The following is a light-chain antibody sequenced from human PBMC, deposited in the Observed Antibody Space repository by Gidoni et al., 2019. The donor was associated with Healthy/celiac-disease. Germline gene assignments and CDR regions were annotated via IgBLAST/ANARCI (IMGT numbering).Light chain of an antibody. J-gene: IGLJ2*01. Sequence: QLVLTQSPSASASLGASVKLTCTLSSGHSSSAIAWHQQQPEKGPRYLMKLNSDGSHSKGDGIPDRFSGSSSGAERYLTISSLQSEDEADYYCQTWGTGIRVVGGGTKLTVL. V-gene: IGLV4-69*01. CDR2: LNSDGSH. CDR3: QTWGTGIRV. CDR1: SGHSSSA.